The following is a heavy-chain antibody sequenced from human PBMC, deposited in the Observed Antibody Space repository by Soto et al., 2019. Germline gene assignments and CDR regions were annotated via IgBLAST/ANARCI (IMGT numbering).Heavy chain of an antibody. CDR1: GYSFTTFW. Sequence: ESLKISCKVSGYSFTTFWIGWVRQMPGKGLEWMGIIYPGDSDTRYSPSFQGQVTISADKSISTAYLQWSSLKASDTAMYYCARPYGYSSSCYSPPDYWGQGTLVNVSS. CDR2: IYPGDSDT. CDR3: ARPYGYSSSCYSPPDY. D-gene: IGHD2-15*01. V-gene: IGHV5-51*01. J-gene: IGHJ4*02.